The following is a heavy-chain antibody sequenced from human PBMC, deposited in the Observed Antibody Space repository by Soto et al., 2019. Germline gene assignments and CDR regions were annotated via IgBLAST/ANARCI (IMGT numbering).Heavy chain of an antibody. V-gene: IGHV4-59*08. Sequence: PSETLSLTCTVSGGSISNFYWSWIRQPPGKGLEWIGYVYYTGSTSYNPSLKRRVTFSAGSSRGQFSLRLNSVTAADTAVYYCARTVLGPDLLADSFVDYYYYMGGWGQGTTVTVAS. CDR1: GGSISNFY. CDR2: VYYTGST. D-gene: IGHD3-9*01. J-gene: IGHJ6*03. CDR3: ARTVLGPDLLADSFVDYYYYMGG.